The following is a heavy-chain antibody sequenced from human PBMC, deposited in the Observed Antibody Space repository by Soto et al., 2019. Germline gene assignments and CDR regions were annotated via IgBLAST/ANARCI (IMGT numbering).Heavy chain of an antibody. D-gene: IGHD4-4*01. J-gene: IGHJ6*02. CDR2: ISYDGSNK. CDR3: AKESTVTTPNYYYYYGMDV. V-gene: IGHV3-30*18. CDR1: GFTFSSYG. Sequence: QVQLVESGGGVVQPGRSLRLSCAASGFTFSSYGMHWVRQAPGKGLAWVAVISYDGSNKYYADSVKGRFTISRDNSKNTMYLQRNSLRAEDTAVYYCAKESTVTTPNYYYYYGMDVWDQGTTVTVSS.